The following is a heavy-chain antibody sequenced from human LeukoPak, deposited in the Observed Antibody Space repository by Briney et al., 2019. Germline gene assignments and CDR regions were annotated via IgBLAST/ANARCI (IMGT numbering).Heavy chain of an antibody. V-gene: IGHV1-18*01. CDR3: ARGEAGYAEDL. D-gene: IGHD2-2*01. J-gene: IGHJ5*02. CDR2: INSYSFNT. CDR1: GYSFSNLG. Sequence: GASVKVSCKASGYSFSNLGISWVRQAPGQGLEWMGWINSYSFNTNNAQNLQGRVTMTTDTSTSTAYMELKNLRYDDTAVYYCARGEAGYAEDLWGQGTLVTVSS.